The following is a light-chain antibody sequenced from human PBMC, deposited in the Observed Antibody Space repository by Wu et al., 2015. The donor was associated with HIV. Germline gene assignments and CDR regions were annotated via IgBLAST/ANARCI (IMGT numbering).Light chain of an antibody. Sequence: DIVMTQSPAALSMSPGERAIFSCRASQSVSSRSVAWYQQKPGQAPRLLISGATSRATGIPDRFSGRGAGTDFSLIISTLEPEDFAVYYCQQYGSSPITFGQGTRLEIK. CDR1: QSVSSRS. J-gene: IGKJ5*01. V-gene: IGKV3-20*01. CDR2: GAT. CDR3: QQYGSSPIT.